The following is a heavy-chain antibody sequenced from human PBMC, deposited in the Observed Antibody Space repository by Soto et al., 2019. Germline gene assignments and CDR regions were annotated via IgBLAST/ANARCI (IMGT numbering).Heavy chain of an antibody. Sequence: GGSLRLSCAASGFTFSSYWMSWVRQAPGKGLEWVANIKQDGSEKYYVDPVKGRFTISRANAKNSLYLQMNSLRAEDTAVYYCARVGSGYDYLLYYYYGMDVWGQGTTVPVSS. J-gene: IGHJ6*02. CDR1: GFTFSSYW. D-gene: IGHD5-12*01. CDR2: IKQDGSEK. V-gene: IGHV3-7*05. CDR3: ARVGSGYDYLLYYYYGMDV.